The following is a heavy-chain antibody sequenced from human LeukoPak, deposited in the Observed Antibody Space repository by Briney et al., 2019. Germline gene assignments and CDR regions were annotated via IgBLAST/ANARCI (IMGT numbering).Heavy chain of an antibody. CDR3: AKAQYCGGDCYSDSGSYYGYYYGMDV. Sequence: YPGGSLRLSCAASGFTFSSYGMHWVRQAPGKGLEWVAVISYDGSIKYYADSVKGRFTISRDNSKNTLYLQMNSLRAEDTAVYYCAKAQYCGGDCYSDSGSYYGYYYGMDVWGQGTTVTVSS. J-gene: IGHJ6*02. CDR1: GFTFSSYG. D-gene: IGHD2-21*02. CDR2: ISYDGSIK. V-gene: IGHV3-30*18.